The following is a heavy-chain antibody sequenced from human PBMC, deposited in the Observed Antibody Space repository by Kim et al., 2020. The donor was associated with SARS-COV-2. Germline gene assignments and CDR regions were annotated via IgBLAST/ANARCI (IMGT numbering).Heavy chain of an antibody. CDR3: ASERGGYDGSGSPGTLDY. CDR2: INTNTGNP. CDR1: GYTFTSYA. V-gene: IGHV7-4-1*02. D-gene: IGHD3-10*01. Sequence: ASVKVSCKASGYTFTSYAMNWVRQAPGQGLEWMGWINTNTGNPTYAQGFTGRFVFSLDTSVSTAYLQISSLKAEDTAVYYCASERGGYDGSGSPGTLDYWGQGPLLTVS. J-gene: IGHJ4*02.